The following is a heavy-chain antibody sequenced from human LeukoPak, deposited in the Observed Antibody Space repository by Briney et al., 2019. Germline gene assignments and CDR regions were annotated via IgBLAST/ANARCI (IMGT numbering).Heavy chain of an antibody. Sequence: GRSLRLSCAASGFTVSSNYMSWVRQAPGKGLEWVSVIYSGGSTYYADSVKGRFTISRDNSKNTLYLQMNSLRAEDTAVYYCARVFYGSGGWFDPWGQGTLVTVSS. CDR2: IYSGGST. D-gene: IGHD3-10*01. J-gene: IGHJ5*02. V-gene: IGHV3-53*01. CDR3: ARVFYGSGGWFDP. CDR1: GFTVSSNY.